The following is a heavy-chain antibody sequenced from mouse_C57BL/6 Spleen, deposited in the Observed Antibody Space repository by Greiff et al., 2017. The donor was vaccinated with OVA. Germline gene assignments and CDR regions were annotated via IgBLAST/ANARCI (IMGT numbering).Heavy chain of an antibody. Sequence: QVQLQQSGAELVRPGASVTLSCKASGYTFTDYEMHWVKQTPVHGLEWIGAIDPETGGTAYNQKFKGKAILTADKSSSTAYMELRSLTSEDSAVYYCTRAYYYGSSYSWYFDVWGTGTTVTVSS. CDR2: IDPETGGT. J-gene: IGHJ1*03. V-gene: IGHV1-15*01. CDR1: GYTFTDYE. CDR3: TRAYYYGSSYSWYFDV. D-gene: IGHD1-1*01.